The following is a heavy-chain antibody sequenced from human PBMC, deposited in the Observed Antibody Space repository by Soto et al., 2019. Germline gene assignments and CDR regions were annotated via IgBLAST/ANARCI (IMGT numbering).Heavy chain of an antibody. Sequence: PSETLSLTCTVSGGSISSYYWSWIRQPPGKGLEWIGYIYYSGSTNYNPSLKSRVTISVDTSKNQFSLKLSSVTAADTAVYYCASRRGYSSSWYTIWGQGTLVTVSS. V-gene: IGHV4-59*08. J-gene: IGHJ4*02. CDR2: IYYSGST. CDR3: ASRRGYSSSWYTI. CDR1: GGSISSYY. D-gene: IGHD6-13*01.